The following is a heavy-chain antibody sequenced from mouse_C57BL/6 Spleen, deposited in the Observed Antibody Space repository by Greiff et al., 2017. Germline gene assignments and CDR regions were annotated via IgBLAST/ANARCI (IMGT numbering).Heavy chain of an antibody. D-gene: IGHD1-1*01. CDR1: GYTFTSYN. V-gene: IGHV1-12*01. CDR2: IYPGNGDT. CDR3: ARGIEFITTVVVPFGY. Sequence: QVQLQQSGAELVRPGASVKMSCKASGYTFTSYNMHWVKQTPEQGLEWIGAIYPGNGDTSYNQKFKGKATLTVDKSSSTAYMQLSSLTSEDSAVYFCARGIEFITTVVVPFGYWGQGTTLTVSS. J-gene: IGHJ2*01.